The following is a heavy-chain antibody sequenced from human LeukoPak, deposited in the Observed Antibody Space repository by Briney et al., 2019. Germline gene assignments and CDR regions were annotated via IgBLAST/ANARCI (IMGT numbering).Heavy chain of an antibody. V-gene: IGHV1-18*01. Sequence: ASEKVSCKASGYTFTSYGISWVRQAPGQGLEWMGWISAYNGNTNYAQKLQGRVTMTTDTSTSTAYMELRSLRSDDTAVYYCARELFLNYPFDYWGQGTLVTVSS. CDR3: ARELFLNYPFDY. D-gene: IGHD1-7*01. J-gene: IGHJ4*02. CDR1: GYTFTSYG. CDR2: ISAYNGNT.